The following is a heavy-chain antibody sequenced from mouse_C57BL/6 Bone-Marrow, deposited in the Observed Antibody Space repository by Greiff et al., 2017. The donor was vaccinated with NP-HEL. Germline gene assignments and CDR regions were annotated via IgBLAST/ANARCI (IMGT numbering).Heavy chain of an antibody. D-gene: IGHD1-1*01. CDR2: IDPENGDT. J-gene: IGHJ2*01. CDR3: TSCYGSGDY. CDR1: GFNIKDDS. Sequence: VQLQQSGAELVRPGASVKLSCTASGFNIKDDSMHWVKQRPEQGLEWIGWIDPENGDTEYASKFQGKATITADTSSNTAYLQLSSLTSEDTAVYYCTSCYGSGDYWGRGTTLTVSS. V-gene: IGHV14-4*01.